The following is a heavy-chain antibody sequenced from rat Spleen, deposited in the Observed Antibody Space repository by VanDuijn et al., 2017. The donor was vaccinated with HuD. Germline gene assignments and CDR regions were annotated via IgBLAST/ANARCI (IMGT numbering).Heavy chain of an antibody. CDR3: ARPHFNNYVMDA. CDR2: ITNTGGGNT. CDR1: GFTSNNYW. D-gene: IGHD1-3*01. J-gene: IGHJ4*01. V-gene: IGHV5-31*01. Sequence: EVQLVESGGGLVQPGRSLKLSCVTSGFTSNNYWMTWIRQAPGKGLEWVASITNTGGGNTYYRGSVKGRFTISRDNAKSTLYLQMNSLRSEDTATYYCARPHFNNYVMDAWGQGTSVTVSS.